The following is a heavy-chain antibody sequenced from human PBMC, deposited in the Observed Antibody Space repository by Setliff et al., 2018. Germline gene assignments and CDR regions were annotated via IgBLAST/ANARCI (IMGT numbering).Heavy chain of an antibody. CDR3: AKSSGSSSATNLEY. CDR1: GFNFRNSA. Sequence: GGSLRLSCAASGFNFRNSAMNWVRQAPGKGLEWISYININVDSIYYADSVKGRVTIDIDNTNSKLYLQMNSLRVEDTALYYCAKSSGSSSATNLEYLGPGTLVTVSS. V-gene: IGHV3-48*04. D-gene: IGHD3-10*01. J-gene: IGHJ4*02. CDR2: ININVDSI.